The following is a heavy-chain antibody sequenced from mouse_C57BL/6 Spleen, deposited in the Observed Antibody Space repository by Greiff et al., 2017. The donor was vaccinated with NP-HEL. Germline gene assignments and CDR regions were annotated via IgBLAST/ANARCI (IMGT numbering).Heavy chain of an antibody. Sequence: EVKVVESGGGLVKPGGSLKLSCAASGFTFSDYGMHWVRQAPEKGLEWVAYISSGSSTIYYADTVKGRFTISRDNAKNTLFLQMTSLRSEDTAMYYCARPYDYDLFAYWGQGTLVTVSA. V-gene: IGHV5-17*01. CDR3: ARPYDYDLFAY. CDR1: GFTFSDYG. D-gene: IGHD2-4*01. CDR2: ISSGSSTI. J-gene: IGHJ3*01.